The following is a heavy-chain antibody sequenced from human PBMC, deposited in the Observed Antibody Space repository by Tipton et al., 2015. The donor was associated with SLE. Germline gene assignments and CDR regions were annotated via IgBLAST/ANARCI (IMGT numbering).Heavy chain of an antibody. J-gene: IGHJ1*01. D-gene: IGHD3-10*01. CDR1: GFTFSSYW. V-gene: IGHV3-7*02. CDR2: IKQDGSEK. Sequence: SLRLSCAASGFTFSSYWMSWVRQAPGKGLEWVANIKQDGSEKYYVDSVKGRFTISRDNSKNTLYLQMNSLRAEDTAVYYCARSGNYYGSGSHAEYFQHWGQGTLVTVSS. CDR3: ARSGNYYGSGSHAEYFQH.